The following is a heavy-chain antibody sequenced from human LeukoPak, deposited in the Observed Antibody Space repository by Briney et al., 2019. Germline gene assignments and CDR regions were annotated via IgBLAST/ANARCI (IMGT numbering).Heavy chain of an antibody. J-gene: IGHJ3*02. CDR1: GFTFSTYA. D-gene: IGHD6-19*01. CDR3: ARALQWLATDAFDI. CDR2: IRYDAINK. V-gene: IGHV3-30*02. Sequence: GGSLRLSCAASGFTFSTYAMHWVRQAPGKGLEWVAFIRYDAINKYYADSVKGRFTISRDNAKDSLYLQMNSLRVDDTAVYYCARALQWLATDAFDIWGQGTMVTVSS.